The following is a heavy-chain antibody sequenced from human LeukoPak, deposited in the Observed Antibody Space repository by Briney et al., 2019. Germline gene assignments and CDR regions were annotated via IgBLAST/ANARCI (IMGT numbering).Heavy chain of an antibody. Sequence: SETLSLTCTVSGGSISSGSYYWSWIRQPAGKGLEWIGEINHSGSTNYNPSLKSRVTISVDTSKNQFSLKLNSVTAADTAVYYCARHRSKWLQSSFDYWGQGTLVTVSS. D-gene: IGHD5-24*01. CDR2: INHSGST. V-gene: IGHV4-39*01. J-gene: IGHJ4*02. CDR1: GGSISSGSYY. CDR3: ARHRSKWLQSSFDY.